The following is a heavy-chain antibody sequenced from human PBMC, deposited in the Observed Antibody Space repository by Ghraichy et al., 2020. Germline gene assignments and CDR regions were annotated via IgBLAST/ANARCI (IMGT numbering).Heavy chain of an antibody. J-gene: IGHJ4*02. CDR2: ISAYNGNT. D-gene: IGHD6-19*01. CDR3: ALRRADSSGSLFDY. V-gene: IGHV1-18*01. CDR1: GYTFTSYG. Sequence: ASVKVSCKASGYTFTSYGISWVRQAPGQGLEWMGWISAYNGNTNYAQKLQGRVTMTTDTSTSTAYMELRSLRSDDTAVYYCALRRADSSGSLFDYWGQGTLVTVSS.